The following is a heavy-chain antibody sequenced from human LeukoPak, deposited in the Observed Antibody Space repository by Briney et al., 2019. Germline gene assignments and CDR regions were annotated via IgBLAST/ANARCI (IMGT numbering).Heavy chain of an antibody. CDR3: ARVLSPVAGTTDY. CDR1: GFTFSSSA. J-gene: IGHJ4*02. V-gene: IGHV3-23*01. Sequence: GGSLRLSCAASGFTFSSSAMSWVRQVPGKGLEWVSGISASGGSTNYADSVRGRFTISRDNSKNTLYLQMNSLRAEDTAVYYCARVLSPVAGTTDYWGQGTLVTVSS. D-gene: IGHD6-19*01. CDR2: ISASGGST.